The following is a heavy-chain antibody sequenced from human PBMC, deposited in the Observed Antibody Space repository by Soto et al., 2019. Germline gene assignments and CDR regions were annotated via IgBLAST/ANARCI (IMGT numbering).Heavy chain of an antibody. CDR1: GDSISNVNYC. J-gene: IGHJ4*02. D-gene: IGHD7-27*01. Sequence: QVQLQESGPGLVKPSQTLSLTCTVSGDSISNVNYCWSWIRQAPDKGLEWNGHIYDGGSTYNNSALTSRSTKSADTSQNQFPIQLRPVSAADTGVYYYVRVRSGDKVDDWGQGTMVTLSS. CDR3: VRVRSGDKVDD. CDR2: IYDGGST. V-gene: IGHV4-30-4*01.